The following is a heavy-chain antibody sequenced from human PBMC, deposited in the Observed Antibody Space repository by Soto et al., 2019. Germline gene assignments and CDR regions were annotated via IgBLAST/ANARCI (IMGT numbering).Heavy chain of an antibody. V-gene: IGHV1-58*01. D-gene: IGHD3-3*01. CDR2: VVVGSGNT. CDR3: AADPSIFGVVGNWFDP. CDR1: GFTFTSSA. Sequence: ASVKVSCKASGFTFTSSAVQWVRQARGQRLEWIGWVVVGSGNTNYAQKFQERVTITRDMSTSTAYMELSSLRSEDTAVYYCAADPSIFGVVGNWFDPWGQGTLVTVSS. J-gene: IGHJ5*02.